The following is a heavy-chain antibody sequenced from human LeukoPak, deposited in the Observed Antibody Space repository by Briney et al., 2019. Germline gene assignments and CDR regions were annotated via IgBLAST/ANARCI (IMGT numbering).Heavy chain of an antibody. CDR3: ARGGWEVLRPFDD. J-gene: IGHJ4*02. Sequence: SETLSLTCTVSGGSISSSSYYWGWIRQPPGKGLEWIGNIYHSGSTYYKSSLKSRVTISVDTSKNQFSLKLSSVTAADTAVYYCARGGWEVLRPFDDWGQGTLVTVSS. D-gene: IGHD1-26*01. CDR1: GGSISSSSYY. CDR2: IYHSGST. V-gene: IGHV4-39*07.